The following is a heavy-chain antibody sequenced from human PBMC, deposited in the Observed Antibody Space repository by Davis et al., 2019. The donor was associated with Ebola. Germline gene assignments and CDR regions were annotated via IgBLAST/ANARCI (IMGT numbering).Heavy chain of an antibody. CDR3: ARVEIYCTGGVCYTGYYYGMDV. Sequence: AASVKVSCKASGGTFSSYAISWVRQAPGQGLEWMGGIIPIFGTANYAQKFQGRVTITADKSTSTAYMELSSLRSEDTAVYYCARVEIYCTGGVCYTGYYYGMDVWGQGTTVTVSS. D-gene: IGHD2-8*02. CDR1: GGTFSSYA. J-gene: IGHJ6*02. CDR2: IIPIFGTA. V-gene: IGHV1-69*06.